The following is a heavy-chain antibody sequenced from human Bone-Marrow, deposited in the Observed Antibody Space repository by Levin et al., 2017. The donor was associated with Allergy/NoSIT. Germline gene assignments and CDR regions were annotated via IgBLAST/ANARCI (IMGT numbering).Heavy chain of an antibody. J-gene: IGHJ4*02. CDR1: GYTVSEVA. CDR2: FNLEGSET. Sequence: GESLKISCQVSGYTVSEVAMHWVRQAPGKGLEWMGGFNLEGSETVYAQKFEDRATMTEDTSTDTAYMELRSLGSDDTAVYYCAVDVSSLGHLDHWGQGSLVTVSS. V-gene: IGHV1-24*01. CDR3: AVDVSSLGHLDH. D-gene: IGHD3-16*01.